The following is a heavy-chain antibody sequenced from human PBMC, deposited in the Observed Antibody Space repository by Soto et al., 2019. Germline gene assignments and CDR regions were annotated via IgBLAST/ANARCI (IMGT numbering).Heavy chain of an antibody. J-gene: IGHJ5*02. Sequence: GGSLRLSCAASGFTFSTYSMNWVRQAPGKGLEWLSYISSSSNIIHYAGSVRGRFTISRDNAENSLYLQMNSLRDEDTAVYFCARLYSTSSVERWFDPWGQGTLVTVSS. CDR2: ISSSSNII. V-gene: IGHV3-48*02. D-gene: IGHD2-2*01. CDR3: ARLYSTSSVERWFDP. CDR1: GFTFSTYS.